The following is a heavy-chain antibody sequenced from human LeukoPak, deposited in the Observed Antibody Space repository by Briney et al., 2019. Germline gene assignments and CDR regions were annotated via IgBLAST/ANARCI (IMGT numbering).Heavy chain of an antibody. CDR3: ARGWVYYYDSSGYYDHDAFDI. V-gene: IGHV4-34*01. CDR1: GGSFSGYY. D-gene: IGHD3-22*01. Sequence: PSETLSLTCAVYGGSFSGYYWSWIRQPPGKGLEWIGEINHSGSTYYNPSLKSRVTISVDTSKNQFSLKLSSVTAADTAVYYCARGWVYYYDSSGYYDHDAFDIWGQGTMVTVSS. J-gene: IGHJ3*02. CDR2: INHSGST.